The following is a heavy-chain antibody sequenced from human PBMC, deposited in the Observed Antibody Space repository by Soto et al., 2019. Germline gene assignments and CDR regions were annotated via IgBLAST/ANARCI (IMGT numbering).Heavy chain of an antibody. J-gene: IGHJ6*02. CDR3: ARLTVTTSGYYYYYYGMDV. V-gene: IGHV5-51*01. Sequence: LGESLKISCKGSGYSFTSYWIGWVRQMPGKGLEWMGIIYPGDSDTRYGPSFQGQVTISADKTISTAYLQWSSLKASDTAMYYCARLTVTTSGYYYYYYGMDVWGQGTTVTVSS. D-gene: IGHD4-4*01. CDR2: IYPGDSDT. CDR1: GYSFTSYW.